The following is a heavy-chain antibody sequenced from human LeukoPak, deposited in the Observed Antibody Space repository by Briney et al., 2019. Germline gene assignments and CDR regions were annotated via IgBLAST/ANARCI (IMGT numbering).Heavy chain of an antibody. CDR2: ISSSGSTI. J-gene: IGHJ6*02. Sequence: PGGSLRLSCAASGFTFSDYYMSWIRQAPGKGLEWVSYISSSGSTIYYADSVKGRFTISRDNAKNTLYLQMNSLRAEDTAVYYCVRHTTEYYNYGMDVWGQGTTVTVSS. V-gene: IGHV3-11*04. D-gene: IGHD1-1*01. CDR3: VRHTTEYYNYGMDV. CDR1: GFTFSDYY.